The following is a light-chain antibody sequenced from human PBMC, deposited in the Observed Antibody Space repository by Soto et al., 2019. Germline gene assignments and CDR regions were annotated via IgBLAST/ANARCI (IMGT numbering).Light chain of an antibody. CDR1: QSISSY. J-gene: IGKJ1*01. CDR3: QQSYSTPRP. Sequence: DIQMTQSPSSLSASVGDRVTITCRASQSISSYLNWYQQKPGKAPKLLIYAASSLQSGVPSRFSGSGSVTDFTLTISSLQPEYFATYYCQQSYSTPRPCGQGTSVEIK. CDR2: AAS. V-gene: IGKV1-39*01.